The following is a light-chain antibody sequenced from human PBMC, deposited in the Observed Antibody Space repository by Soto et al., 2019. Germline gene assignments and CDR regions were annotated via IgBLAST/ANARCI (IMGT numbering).Light chain of an antibody. CDR3: CSYAGSSTPVV. Sequence: QSALTQPASVSGSPGQSFTISCTGSSSDVGSYNLVSWYQQHPGKAPKLMIYEGSKRPSGVSNRFSGSKSGNTASLTISGLQAEDEADYYCCSYAGSSTPVVFGGGTKLTVL. CDR2: EGS. V-gene: IGLV2-23*01. CDR1: SSDVGSYNL. J-gene: IGLJ2*01.